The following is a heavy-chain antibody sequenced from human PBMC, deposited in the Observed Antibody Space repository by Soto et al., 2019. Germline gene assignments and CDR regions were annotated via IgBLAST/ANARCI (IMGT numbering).Heavy chain of an antibody. V-gene: IGHV3-9*01. D-gene: IGHD6-19*01. CDR1: GFDFGEYA. Sequence: EVQLVESGGGLVQPGRSLRLSCTASGFDFGEYAMHWVRQAPGKGLEWVSGITWNSGNIGYAESVKGRFTISRDNANNSLFLQMNSLRPEDTAVYYCAMIDYSSGSDYWGQGTLVTVSS. CDR2: ITWNSGNI. CDR3: AMIDYSSGSDY. J-gene: IGHJ4*02.